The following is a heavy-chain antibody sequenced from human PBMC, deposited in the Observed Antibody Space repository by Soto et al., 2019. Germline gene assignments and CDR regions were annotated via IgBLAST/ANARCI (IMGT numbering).Heavy chain of an antibody. V-gene: IGHV4-30-4*01. D-gene: IGHD3-3*01. Sequence: ASETLSLTCTVSGDSVSSVGFHWAWLRRPPGKSLEWIGYIYNGGSTYYRPSLESRMHMSLDASRNQYSPRLTSVTAADTAVYFCARAPVGLDTISYFDYWGQGKLVTVSS. J-gene: IGHJ4*02. CDR2: IYNGGST. CDR1: GDSVSSVGFH. CDR3: ARAPVGLDTISYFDY.